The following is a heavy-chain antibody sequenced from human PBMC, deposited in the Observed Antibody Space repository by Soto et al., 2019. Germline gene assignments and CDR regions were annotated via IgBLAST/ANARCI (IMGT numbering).Heavy chain of an antibody. CDR3: ARGPDRDGMDV. V-gene: IGHV1-3*01. J-gene: IGHJ6*02. D-gene: IGHD3-22*01. CDR2: INAGNGNT. Sequence: GASVKVSCKASGYTFTNYAMHWVLQAPGQRLEWMGWINAGNGNTKYSQKFQGRVTITRDTSASTAYMELSSLRSEDTAVYYCARGPDRDGMDVWGQGTTVTVSS. CDR1: GYTFTNYA.